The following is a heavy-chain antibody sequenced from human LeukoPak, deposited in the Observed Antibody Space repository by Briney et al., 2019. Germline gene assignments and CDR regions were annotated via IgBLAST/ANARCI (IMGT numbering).Heavy chain of an antibody. CDR1: GLTFSSYS. CDR2: ITASGTAM. CDR3: ASSGSYRFDY. Sequence: GGSLRLSCAASGLTFSSYSMNWVRQAPGKGLERVSHITASGTAMFYADSVKGRFTISRDNAKNSLFLQMNSLRDEDTAVYYCASSGSYRFDYWGQGTLVTVSS. V-gene: IGHV3-48*02. D-gene: IGHD1-26*01. J-gene: IGHJ4*02.